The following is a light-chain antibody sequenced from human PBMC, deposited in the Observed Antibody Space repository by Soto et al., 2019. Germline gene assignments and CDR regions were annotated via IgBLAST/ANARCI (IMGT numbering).Light chain of an antibody. CDR2: NND. CDR1: TSNIGSNT. V-gene: IGLV1-44*01. J-gene: IGLJ2*01. Sequence: QSVLTQPPSASGTAGQRVTISCSGSTSNIGSNTVTWYQQLPGTAPKLLIFNNDQRPSGVPDRFSGSKSGTSASLAISGLRSEDEADYCCAAWDDSLNVPLFGGGTQLTV. CDR3: AAWDDSLNVPL.